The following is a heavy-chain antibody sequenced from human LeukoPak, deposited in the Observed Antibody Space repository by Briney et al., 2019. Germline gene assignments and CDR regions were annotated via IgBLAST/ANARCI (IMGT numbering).Heavy chain of an antibody. CDR3: AKGGYCSGGSCPGEDAFDI. D-gene: IGHD2-15*01. CDR2: INSDGSST. V-gene: IGHV3-74*01. Sequence: PGGSLRLSCAASGFTFSSYGMHWVRQAPGKGLVWVSRINSDGSSTSYADSVKGRFTISRDNAKNTLYLQMNSLRAEDTAVYYCAKGGYCSGGSCPGEDAFDIWGQGTMVTVSS. J-gene: IGHJ3*02. CDR1: GFTFSSYG.